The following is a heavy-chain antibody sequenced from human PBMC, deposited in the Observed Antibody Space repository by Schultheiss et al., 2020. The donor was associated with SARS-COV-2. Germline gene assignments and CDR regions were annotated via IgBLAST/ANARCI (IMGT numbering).Heavy chain of an antibody. CDR2: IYYSGST. V-gene: IGHV4-61*01. CDR1: GYSISSGSYY. D-gene: IGHD3-3*01. Sequence: SQTLSLTCAVSGYSISSGSYYWSWIRQPPGKGLEWIGYIYYSGSTNYNPSLKSRVTISVDTSKNQFSLKLSSVTAADTAVYYCARDQVLRFLEWELPSTHYYYGMDVWGQGTTVTVSS. CDR3: ARDQVLRFLEWELPSTHYYYGMDV. J-gene: IGHJ6*02.